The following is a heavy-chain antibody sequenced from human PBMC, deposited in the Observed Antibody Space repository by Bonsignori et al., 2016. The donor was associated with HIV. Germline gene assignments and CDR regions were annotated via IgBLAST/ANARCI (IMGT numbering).Heavy chain of an antibody. D-gene: IGHD1-14*01. Sequence: WVRQAPGQGLEYMGILNPSSLYTNYAQKFQDRIIMTRDTSASTVYMELSSLRSEDTALYYCARERAGTYYFDYWGQGTLVTVSS. CDR3: ARERAGTYYFDY. J-gene: IGHJ4*02. V-gene: IGHV1-46*01. CDR2: LNPSSLYT.